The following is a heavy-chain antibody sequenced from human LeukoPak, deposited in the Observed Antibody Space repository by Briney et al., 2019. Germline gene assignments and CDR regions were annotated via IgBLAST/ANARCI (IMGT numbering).Heavy chain of an antibody. D-gene: IGHD2-8*01. CDR2: IFYSGRT. Sequence: SETLSLTCTVSGGSISSYYWNWIRQPPGKGLEWIGYIFYSGRTNYNPSLKSRVTISVDTSKNQFSLNLSSVTAADTAVYYCAREGDKYANWFVTWGQGTLVTVSS. V-gene: IGHV4-59*01. CDR3: AREGDKYANWFVT. CDR1: GGSISSYY. J-gene: IGHJ5*02.